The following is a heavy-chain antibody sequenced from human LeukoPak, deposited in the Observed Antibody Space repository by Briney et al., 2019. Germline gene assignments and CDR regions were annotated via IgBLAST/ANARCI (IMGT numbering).Heavy chain of an antibody. CDR2: THYRSKWYN. CDR1: GDSVSSNSAT. CDR3: ARGNPRYFDY. J-gene: IGHJ4*02. Sequence: PSQTLSLTCAISGDSVSSNSATWNWIRQSPSRGLEWLGRTHYRSKWYNDSAVSVKSRIIINPDTSKNQFPLQLNSVTPEDTAVYYCARGNPRYFDYWGQGTLVTVSS. V-gene: IGHV6-1*01.